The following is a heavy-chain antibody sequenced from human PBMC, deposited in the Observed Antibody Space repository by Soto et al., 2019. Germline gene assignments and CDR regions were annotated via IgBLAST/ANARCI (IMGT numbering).Heavy chain of an antibody. D-gene: IGHD3-16*01. CDR1: GFTFSSSA. CDR2: ISGGDGSP. J-gene: IGHJ4*02. CDR3: AKWHTYNYDSLAFSGFDC. Sequence: EVQVSESGGGLVQPGGSLILSCTASGFTFSSSAMTWVRQAPGKGLEWVSAISGGDGSPSYADSVKGRFTISRDNSKNTLYLHMNSLRADDTAAYYCAKWHTYNYDSLAFSGFDCWGQGTQVTVSS. V-gene: IGHV3-23*01.